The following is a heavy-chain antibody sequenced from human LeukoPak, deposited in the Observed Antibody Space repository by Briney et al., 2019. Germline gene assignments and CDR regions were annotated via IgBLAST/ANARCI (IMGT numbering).Heavy chain of an antibody. Sequence: GESLKISCKGSGYSFTNYWIAWVRPMPGEGLEWMGIIYPGDSDTRYSPSFQGQVTISADKSISTAYLQWSSLKASDTAMYYCARRAYCGGDCYSDYWGQGTLVTVSS. D-gene: IGHD2-21*02. V-gene: IGHV5-51*01. J-gene: IGHJ4*02. CDR1: GYSFTNYW. CDR3: ARRAYCGGDCYSDY. CDR2: IYPGDSDT.